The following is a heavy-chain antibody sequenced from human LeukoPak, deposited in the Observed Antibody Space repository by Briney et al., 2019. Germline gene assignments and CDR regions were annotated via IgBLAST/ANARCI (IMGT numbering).Heavy chain of an antibody. J-gene: IGHJ4*02. CDR3: AKGDSSSWYRSFDY. CDR1: GFTVSSNY. CDR2: IKEDGSEK. Sequence: GGSLRLSCAASGFTVSSNYMSWVRQAPGKGLEWVANIKEDGSEKYYVDSVKGRFTISRDNAKNSLYLQMNSLRAEDMALYYCAKGDSSSWYRSFDYWGQGTLVTVSS. D-gene: IGHD6-13*01. V-gene: IGHV3-7*03.